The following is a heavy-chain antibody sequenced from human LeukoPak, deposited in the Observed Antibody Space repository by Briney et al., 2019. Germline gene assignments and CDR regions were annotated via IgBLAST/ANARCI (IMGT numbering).Heavy chain of an antibody. V-gene: IGHV3-48*01. CDR1: GFTFSSYS. J-gene: IGHJ4*02. D-gene: IGHD3/OR15-3a*01. CDR3: ARQTGSGLFILP. Sequence: SGGSLRLSCAASGFTFSSYSMNWVRQAPGKGLEWVSYISSSSSTTYYADSVKGRFTISRDNAKNSLYLQMNSLRAEDTAVYYCARQTGSGLFILPGGQGTLVTVSS. CDR2: ISSSSSTT.